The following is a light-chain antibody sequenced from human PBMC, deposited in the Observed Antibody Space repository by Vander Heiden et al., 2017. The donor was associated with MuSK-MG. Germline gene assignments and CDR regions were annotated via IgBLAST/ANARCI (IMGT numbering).Light chain of an antibody. CDR2: DNS. Sequence: QSVLTQPPSLSGAPGQRFTISCTGSSSNIGPGYDVHWYQQPPGTAHNLLIYDNSNRSAGVPARFSGSKAGTAASLAITGPQAEDAADYYGQADDSSRSRVFGGGTKLTVL. CDR3: QADDSSRSRV. CDR1: SSNIGPGYD. J-gene: IGLJ2*01. V-gene: IGLV1-40*01.